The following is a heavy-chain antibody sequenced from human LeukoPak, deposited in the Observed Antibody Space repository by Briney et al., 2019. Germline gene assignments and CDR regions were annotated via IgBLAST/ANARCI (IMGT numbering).Heavy chain of an antibody. CDR2: ISGSGGST. CDR1: GFTFSSYA. V-gene: IGHV3-23*01. J-gene: IGHJ5*02. D-gene: IGHD5-18*01. CDR3: AKDQDVDTAMVHPANWFDP. Sequence: GGSLRLSCAASGFTFSSYAMSWVRQAPGKGLEWVSAISGSGGSTYYADSVKGRFTISRANSKNTLYLQMNSLRAEDTAVYYCAKDQDVDTAMVHPANWFDPWGQGTLVTVSS.